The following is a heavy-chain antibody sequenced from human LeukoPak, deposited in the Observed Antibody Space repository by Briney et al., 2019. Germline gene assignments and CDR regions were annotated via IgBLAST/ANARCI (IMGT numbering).Heavy chain of an antibody. CDR1: GYTFTSYA. V-gene: IGHV7-4-1*02. Sequence: ASVKVSCKASGYTFTSYAMNWVRQAPGQGLEWMGWINTNTGNPTYAQGFTGRFVFSLDTSVSTAYLQISSLKAEDTAVYYCATLYSSGWYTTSNWYFDLWGRGTLVTVSS. CDR2: INTNTGNP. CDR3: ATLYSSGWYTTSNWYFDL. J-gene: IGHJ2*01. D-gene: IGHD6-19*01.